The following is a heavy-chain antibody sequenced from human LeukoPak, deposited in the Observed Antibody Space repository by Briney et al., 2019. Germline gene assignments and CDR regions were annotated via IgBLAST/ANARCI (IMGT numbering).Heavy chain of an antibody. J-gene: IGHJ4*02. CDR2: IIPILGIA. Sequence: SVKVSCKASGGTFSSYAISWVRQAPGQGLEWMGRIIPILGIANYAQKFQGRVTITADKSTSTAYMELSSLRSEDTAVYYCASGGVVVVITLDYWGQGTLDTVSS. D-gene: IGHD3-22*01. CDR1: GGTFSSYA. CDR3: ASGGVVVVITLDY. V-gene: IGHV1-69*04.